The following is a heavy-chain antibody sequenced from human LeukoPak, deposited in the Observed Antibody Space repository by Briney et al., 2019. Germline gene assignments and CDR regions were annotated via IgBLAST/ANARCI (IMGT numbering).Heavy chain of an antibody. D-gene: IGHD1-26*01. Sequence: SVKVSCKASGGTFSSYAISWVRQAPGQGLEWMGRIIPILGIANYAQKFQGRVTITADKSTSAAYMELSSLRSEDTAVYYCARVVGATNSPGDYWGQGTLVTVSS. CDR2: IIPILGIA. J-gene: IGHJ4*02. CDR1: GGTFSSYA. V-gene: IGHV1-69*04. CDR3: ARVVGATNSPGDY.